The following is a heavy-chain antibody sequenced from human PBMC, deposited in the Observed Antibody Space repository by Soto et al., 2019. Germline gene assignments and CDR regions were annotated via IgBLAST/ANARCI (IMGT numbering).Heavy chain of an antibody. J-gene: IGHJ4*02. V-gene: IGHV3-64D*06. Sequence: GYLRVYFSVSGFTIISYAMHWVRQAPGKGLEYIASISSEGETTYYAYSVKGSFIISRDNSKNTLYLQMSNLRAEDTAVYYCVKDRYVDYWGQGIMVTVSS. CDR2: ISSEGETT. CDR3: VKDRYVDY. CDR1: GFTIISYA.